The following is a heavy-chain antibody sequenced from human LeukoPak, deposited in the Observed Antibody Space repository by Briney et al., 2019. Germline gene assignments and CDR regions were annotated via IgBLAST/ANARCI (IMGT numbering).Heavy chain of an antibody. D-gene: IGHD3-22*01. V-gene: IGHV1-2*02. J-gene: IGHJ6*02. Sequence: ASVKVSCKASGYTFTGYYMHWVRQAPGQGLEWMGWINPNSGGTNYAQKFQGRVTMTRDTSISTAYMELSRLRSDDTAVYYCARQWEVITPSFYYYYGKDVWGQGTTVTVSS. CDR2: INPNSGGT. CDR1: GYTFTGYY. CDR3: ARQWEVITPSFYYYYGKDV.